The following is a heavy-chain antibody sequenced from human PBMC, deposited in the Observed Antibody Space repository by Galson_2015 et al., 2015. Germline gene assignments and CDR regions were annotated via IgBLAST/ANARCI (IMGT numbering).Heavy chain of an antibody. J-gene: IGHJ6*02. CDR3: AHSRLPTSYYYYYYGMDV. CDR2: IYWDADK. D-gene: IGHD4-11*01. Sequence: PALVKPTQTLTLTCTFSGFSLSTSGVGVGWIRQPPGKALERLALIYWDADKRYSPSLKSRLTITKDTSKNQVVLTMTNMDPVDTATYYCAHSRLPTSYYYYYYGMDVWGQGTTVTVSS. CDR1: GFSLSTSGVG. V-gene: IGHV2-5*02.